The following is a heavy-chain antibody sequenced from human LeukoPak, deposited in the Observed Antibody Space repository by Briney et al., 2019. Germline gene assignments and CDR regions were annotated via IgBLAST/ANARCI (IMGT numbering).Heavy chain of an antibody. CDR2: IYYSGST. V-gene: IGHV4-59*08. Sequence: PSETLSLTCTVSGGSISSYYWSWIRQPPGKGLEWIGYIYYSGSTNYNPSPKSRVTISVDTSKNQFSLKLSSVTAADTAVYYCARTLYCSSTSCYAFWFDPWGQGTLVTVSS. CDR1: GGSISSYY. J-gene: IGHJ5*02. D-gene: IGHD2-2*01. CDR3: ARTLYCSSTSCYAFWFDP.